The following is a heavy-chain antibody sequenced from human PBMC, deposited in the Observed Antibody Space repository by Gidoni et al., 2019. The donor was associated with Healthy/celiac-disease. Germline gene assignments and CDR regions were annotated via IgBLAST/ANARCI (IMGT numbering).Heavy chain of an antibody. V-gene: IGHV1-18*01. CDR1: GYTFTSYG. Sequence: QVQLVQSGAEVKKPGASVKVSCKASGYTFTSYGISWVGQAPGQGLEWMGWISAYNGNTNYAQKLQGRVTMTTDTSTSTAYMELRSLRSDDTAVYYCARVEKYSYGLGDYYYGMDVWGQGTTVTVSS. CDR3: ARVEKYSYGLGDYYYGMDV. D-gene: IGHD5-18*01. J-gene: IGHJ6*02. CDR2: ISAYNGNT.